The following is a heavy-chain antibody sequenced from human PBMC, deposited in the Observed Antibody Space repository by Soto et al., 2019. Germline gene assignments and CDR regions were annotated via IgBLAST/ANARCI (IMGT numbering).Heavy chain of an antibody. V-gene: IGHV1-18*01. CDR2: ISAYNGIT. CDR1: GYTFTNYG. Sequence: QVQLVQSGAEVKKPGASVKVSCKASGYTFTNYGISWVRQAPGQGLEWMGWISAYNGITNYAQKLQGRVTMTTDTSTSTAYMELRSLRSDDTAVYYCASSFTSSQWRYGMDVWGQGTTVTVSS. D-gene: IGHD2-2*01. J-gene: IGHJ6*02. CDR3: ASSFTSSQWRYGMDV.